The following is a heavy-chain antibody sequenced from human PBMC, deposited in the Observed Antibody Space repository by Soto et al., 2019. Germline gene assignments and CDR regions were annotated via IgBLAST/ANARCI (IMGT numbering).Heavy chain of an antibody. J-gene: IGHJ4*02. V-gene: IGHV1-46*01. CDR2: INPSGGST. CDR1: GYTFTSYY. CDR3: AREEYCSGGSCGAYFDY. D-gene: IGHD2-15*01. Sequence: GASVKVSCKASGYTFTSYYMHWVRQAPGQGLEWMGIINPSGGSTSYAQKFQGRVTMTRDTSTSTVYMELSGLRSEDTAVYYCAREEYCSGGSCGAYFDYWGQGTLVTVSS.